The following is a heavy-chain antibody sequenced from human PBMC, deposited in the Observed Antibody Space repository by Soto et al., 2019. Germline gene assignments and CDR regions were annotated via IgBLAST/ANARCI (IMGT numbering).Heavy chain of an antibody. CDR3: ARVAGEDSGGSPTRSGMDV. CDR2: VYYSGST. J-gene: IGHJ6*02. D-gene: IGHD2-15*01. V-gene: IGHV4-59*01. CDR1: GGSISSSY. Sequence: QVQLQESGPGLVKPSETLSVTCTVSGGSISSSYWSWIRQPPGKGLEWIGYVYYSGSTNYNPSLKSRVTISIDTSKNQFSLKLSSVTAADTAVYYCARVAGEDSGGSPTRSGMDVWGHGTTVTVSS.